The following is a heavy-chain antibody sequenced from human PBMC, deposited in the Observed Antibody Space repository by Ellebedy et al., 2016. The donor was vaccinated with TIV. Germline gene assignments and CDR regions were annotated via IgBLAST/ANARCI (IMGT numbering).Heavy chain of an antibody. CDR1: GFTVSDYF. J-gene: IGHJ5*02. CDR3: ARDPGGGGDYGDNWFDP. CDR2: IYKNGGT. D-gene: IGHD3-10*01. V-gene: IGHV3-66*01. Sequence: GESLKISCAASGFTVSDYFMTWVRQAPGKGLEWVSVIYKNGGTNYTDSVNGRFTITRDDSKNTLYLQMNSLRAEDTALYYCARDPGGGGDYGDNWFDPWGQGTLVTVSS.